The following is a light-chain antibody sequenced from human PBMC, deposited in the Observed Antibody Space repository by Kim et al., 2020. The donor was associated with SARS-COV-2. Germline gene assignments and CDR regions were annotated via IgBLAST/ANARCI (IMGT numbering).Light chain of an antibody. Sequence: QSALTQPASVSGSPGQSITISCTGTSSDVGGYNSVSWYQQYPGKAPKLMIYEVNNRPSGVSNRFSGSKSGNTASLTISGLQAEDEADYYCSSYTGSSTLPYVFGTGTKVTVL. CDR2: EVN. V-gene: IGLV2-14*01. CDR3: SSYTGSSTLPYV. CDR1: SSDVGGYNS. J-gene: IGLJ1*01.